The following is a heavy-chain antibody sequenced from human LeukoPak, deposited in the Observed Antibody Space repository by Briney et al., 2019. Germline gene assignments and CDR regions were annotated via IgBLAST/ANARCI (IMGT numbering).Heavy chain of an antibody. CDR3: ARDHPRGTGNNWFDP. CDR2: IIPIFGTA. Sequence: ASVKVSCKASGGTFSSYAISWVRQAPGQGLEWMGGIIPIFGTANYAQKFQGRVTITADESTSTAYMELSSLRSEDTAVYYCARDHPRGTGNNWFDPWGQGTLVTVSS. J-gene: IGHJ5*02. D-gene: IGHD1-1*01. V-gene: IGHV1-69*13. CDR1: GGTFSSYA.